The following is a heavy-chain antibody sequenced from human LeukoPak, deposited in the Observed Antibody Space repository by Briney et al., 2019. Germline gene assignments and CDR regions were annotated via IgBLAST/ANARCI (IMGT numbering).Heavy chain of an antibody. D-gene: IGHD1-26*01. Sequence: GGSLRLSCAASGFTFSSYSMNWVRQAPGKGLEWASYISSSSSTIYYADSVKGRFTISRDNAKNSLYLQMNSLRAEDTAVYYCARSTAWELLSWWGQGTLVTVSS. J-gene: IGHJ4*02. V-gene: IGHV3-48*01. CDR2: ISSSSSTI. CDR1: GFTFSSYS. CDR3: ARSTAWELLSW.